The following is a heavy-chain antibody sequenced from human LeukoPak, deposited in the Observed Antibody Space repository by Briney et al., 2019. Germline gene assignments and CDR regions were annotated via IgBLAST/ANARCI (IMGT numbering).Heavy chain of an antibody. D-gene: IGHD5-12*01. Sequence: LPGGSLRLSCAASGFTFSSAAMTWVRQAPGKGLEWVSTITGSDDATCYADSVKGRFTISRDFSRNTVGLQMNSLRTEDTAIYYCAKGPQLYSGYHPDYWGQGTLVTVSS. J-gene: IGHJ4*02. CDR2: ITGSDDAT. CDR3: AKGPQLYSGYHPDY. V-gene: IGHV3-23*01. CDR1: GFTFSSAA.